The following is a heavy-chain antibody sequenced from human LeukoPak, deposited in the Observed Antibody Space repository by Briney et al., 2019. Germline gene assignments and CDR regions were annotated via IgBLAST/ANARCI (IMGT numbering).Heavy chain of an antibody. Sequence: ASVKVSCKVSGYTLTELSMHWVRQAPGKGLEWMGGFDPEDGETIYAQKFQGRVAMTGDTSTDTAYMELSSLRSEDTAVYYRARDRYDFWSGYYSYFDYWGQGTLVTVSS. CDR1: GYTLTELS. V-gene: IGHV1-24*01. CDR3: ARDRYDFWSGYYSYFDY. J-gene: IGHJ4*02. CDR2: FDPEDGET. D-gene: IGHD3-3*01.